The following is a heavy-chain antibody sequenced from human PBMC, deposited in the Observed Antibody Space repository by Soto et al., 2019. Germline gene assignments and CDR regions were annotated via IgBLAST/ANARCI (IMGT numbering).Heavy chain of an antibody. CDR3: ARDRAVTRSGIYYYYYYMDV. J-gene: IGHJ6*03. Sequence: GGSLRLSCAASGFTFGSYSMNWVRQAPGKGLEWVSYISSSSSTIYYADSVKGRFTISRDNAKNSLYLQMNSLRAEDTAVYYCARDRAVTRSGIYYYYYYMDVWGKGTTVTVSS. V-gene: IGHV3-48*01. CDR2: ISSSSSTI. D-gene: IGHD4-17*01. CDR1: GFTFGSYS.